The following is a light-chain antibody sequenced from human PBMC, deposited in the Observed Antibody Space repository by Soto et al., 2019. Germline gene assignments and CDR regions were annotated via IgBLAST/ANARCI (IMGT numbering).Light chain of an antibody. CDR3: QQYASSRWT. J-gene: IGKJ1*01. V-gene: IGKV3-20*01. Sequence: DIVLTQSPGTLSLSAGERATLSCRASQSVGSGYLAWYQHKPSQPPSLLIYGTYSRATGIADMFTGSGSGTDFTLTISRLEPDDCAVYYWQQYASSRWTFGEGTKV. CDR1: QSVGSGY. CDR2: GTY.